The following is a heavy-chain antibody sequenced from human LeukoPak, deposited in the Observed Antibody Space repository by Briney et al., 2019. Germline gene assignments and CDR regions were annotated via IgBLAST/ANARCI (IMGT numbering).Heavy chain of an antibody. CDR2: ISDRGDST. Sequence: PSETLSLTCTVSGYSISSGYYWGWIRQPPGKGLEWVSVISDRGDSTYYADSVRGRFTISRDSSKNTLYLQMNSLGGEDTALYYCAKGRWGLTINNFDLWGQGTMVTVSS. V-gene: IGHV3-23*01. J-gene: IGHJ3*01. D-gene: IGHD2-21*02. CDR1: GYSISSGYY. CDR3: AKGRWGLTINNFDL.